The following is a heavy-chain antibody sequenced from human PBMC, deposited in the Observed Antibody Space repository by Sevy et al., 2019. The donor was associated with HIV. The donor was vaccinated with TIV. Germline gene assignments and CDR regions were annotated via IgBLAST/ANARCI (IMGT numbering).Heavy chain of an antibody. CDR3: ATVPWGDAFDI. Sequence: ASVKVSCKVSGYTLTELSMHWVRQAPGKGLEWMGGFDPEDGETIYAQKFQGRVTMTEVTSTDTAYMELSSLRSEDTAVYYCATVPWGDAFDIWGQGTMVTVSS. J-gene: IGHJ3*02. D-gene: IGHD7-27*01. CDR1: GYTLTELS. CDR2: FDPEDGET. V-gene: IGHV1-24*01.